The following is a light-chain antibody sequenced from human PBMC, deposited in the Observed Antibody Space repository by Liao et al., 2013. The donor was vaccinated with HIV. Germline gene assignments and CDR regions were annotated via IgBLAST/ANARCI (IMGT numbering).Light chain of an antibody. CDR1: ELGNKD. J-gene: IGLJ2*01. Sequence: SYDLTQPPSVSVSPGQTASITCSGEELGNKDVCWYQQKPGQSPVLVLCQDARRPSGIPERFSGSKSASAATLTITGTQAVDEADYYCQAWDSTTVIFGGGTELTVL. CDR3: QAWDSTTVI. V-gene: IGLV3-1*01. CDR2: QDA.